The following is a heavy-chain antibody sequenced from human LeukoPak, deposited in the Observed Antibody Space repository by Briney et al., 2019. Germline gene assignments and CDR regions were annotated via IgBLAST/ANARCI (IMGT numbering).Heavy chain of an antibody. J-gene: IGHJ4*02. CDR2: ISSSGSTI. CDR3: ARSSGWYTGFDY. Sequence: GGSLRPSCAASGFTFSSYEMNWVRQAPGKGLEWVSYISSSGSTIYYADSVKGRFTISRDNAKNSLYLQMNSLRAEDTAVYYCARSSGWYTGFDYWGQGTLVTVSS. D-gene: IGHD6-19*01. CDR1: GFTFSSYE. V-gene: IGHV3-48*03.